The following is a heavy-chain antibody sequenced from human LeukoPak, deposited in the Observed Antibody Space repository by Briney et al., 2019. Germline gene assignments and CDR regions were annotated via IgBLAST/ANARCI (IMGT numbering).Heavy chain of an antibody. CDR3: ARDGSWSSISYSDY. CDR1: GGTFNSYA. J-gene: IGHJ4*02. V-gene: IGHV1-2*02. CDR2: INPNSGDT. D-gene: IGHD2-2*01. Sequence: ASVKVSCKASGGTFNSYAISWVRQAPGQGLEWMGWINPNSGDTKYEQGFQGRVTMTRDTSISTAYMELTRLRSDDAAVYFCARDGSWSSISYSDYWGQGTLVTVSS.